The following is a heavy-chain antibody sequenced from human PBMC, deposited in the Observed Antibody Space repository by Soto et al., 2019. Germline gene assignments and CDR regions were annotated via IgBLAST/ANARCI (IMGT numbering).Heavy chain of an antibody. D-gene: IGHD6-19*01. V-gene: IGHV3-21*01. Sequence: PGGSLRLSCAASGFTFSSYSMNWVRQAPGKGLEWVSSISSSSSYIYYADSVKGRFTISRDNAKNSLYLQMNSLRAEDTAVYYCARDLRYSSGWYRLGSYDYRGQGTLVTVSS. J-gene: IGHJ4*02. CDR1: GFTFSSYS. CDR2: ISSSSSYI. CDR3: ARDLRYSSGWYRLGSYDY.